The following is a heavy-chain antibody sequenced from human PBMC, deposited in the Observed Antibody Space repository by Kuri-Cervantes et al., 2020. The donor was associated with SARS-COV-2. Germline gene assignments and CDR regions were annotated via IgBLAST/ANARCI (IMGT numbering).Heavy chain of an antibody. Sequence: GGSLRLSCAVSGFTFSRYWMSWVRQAPGKGLVWVSRINPDGSYTNNADSVKGRFTLSRDNAKNMLFLQMNSLRAEDTAVYYCVRDGDHWNFDYWGQGTLVTVSS. J-gene: IGHJ4*02. V-gene: IGHV3-74*01. CDR3: VRDGDHWNFDY. CDR2: INPDGSYT. D-gene: IGHD1-1*01. CDR1: GFTFSRYW.